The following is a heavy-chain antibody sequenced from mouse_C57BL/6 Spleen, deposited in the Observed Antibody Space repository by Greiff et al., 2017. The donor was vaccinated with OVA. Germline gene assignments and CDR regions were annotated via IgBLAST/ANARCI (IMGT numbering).Heavy chain of an antibody. CDR2: INPNNGGT. CDR3: ASDGYYSYYFDY. D-gene: IGHD2-3*01. J-gene: IGHJ2*01. CDR1: GYTFTDYN. Sequence: VQLQQSGPELVKPGASVKMSCKASGYTFTDYNMHWVKQSHGKSLEWIGYINPNNGGTSYNQKFKGKATLTVNKSSSTAYMELRSLTSEDSAVYYCASDGYYSYYFDYWGQGTTLTVSS. V-gene: IGHV1-22*01.